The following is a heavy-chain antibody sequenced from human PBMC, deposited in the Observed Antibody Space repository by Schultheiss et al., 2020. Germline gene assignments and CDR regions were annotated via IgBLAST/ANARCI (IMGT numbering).Heavy chain of an antibody. V-gene: IGHV3-23*01. D-gene: IGHD2-2*01. CDR3: AKDLYIVVVPAAMPCDF. CDR2: ISGSGGST. CDR1: GFTFSSYA. Sequence: GGSLRLSCAASGFTFSSYAMSWVRQAPGKGLEWVSAISGSGGSTYYADSVKGRFTISRDNSKNTLYLQMNSLSAEDTAVYYCAKDLYIVVVPAAMPCDFWGQGTLVNVSS. J-gene: IGHJ4*02.